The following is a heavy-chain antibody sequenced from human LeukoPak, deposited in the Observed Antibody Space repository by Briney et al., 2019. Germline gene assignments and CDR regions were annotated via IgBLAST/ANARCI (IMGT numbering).Heavy chain of an antibody. CDR3: ASGTSKAADY. CDR1: GGTFSSYA. CDR2: IIPIFGTA. V-gene: IGHV1-69*13. D-gene: IGHD3-10*01. J-gene: IGHJ4*02. Sequence: SVKVSCKTSGGTFSSYAIIWVRQAPGQGLEWMGGIIPIFGTANYAQKFQGRVTITADESTSTAYMELSSLRSEDTAMFYCASGTSKAADYWSQGTLVTVSS.